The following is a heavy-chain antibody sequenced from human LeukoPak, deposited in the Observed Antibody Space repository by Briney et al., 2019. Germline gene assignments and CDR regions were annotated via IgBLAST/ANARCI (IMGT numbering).Heavy chain of an antibody. D-gene: IGHD3-3*01. CDR1: GYTFTSYY. CDR3: ARGNPIGLAHDYWSPFDI. CDR2: INPSGGST. V-gene: IGHV1-46*01. J-gene: IGHJ3*02. Sequence: ASVKVSCKASGYTFTSYYMHWVRQAPGQGLEWMGIINPSGGSTSYAQKFQGRVTMTRDTSTSTVYMELSSLRAEDTAVYYCARGNPIGLAHDYWSPFDIWGQGTVVPVSS.